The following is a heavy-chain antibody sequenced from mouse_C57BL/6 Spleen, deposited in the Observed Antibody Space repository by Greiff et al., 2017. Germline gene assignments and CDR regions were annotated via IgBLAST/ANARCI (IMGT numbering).Heavy chain of an antibody. Sequence: EVKLVESGPVLVKPGASVKMSCKASGYTFTDYYMNWVKQSHGKSLEWIGVINPYNGGTSYNQKFKGKATLTVDKSSSTAYMELNSLTSEDSAVYYCARGGTTVVATGYWGQGTTLTVSS. CDR3: ARGGTTVVATGY. J-gene: IGHJ2*01. CDR2: INPYNGGT. V-gene: IGHV1-19*01. D-gene: IGHD1-1*01. CDR1: GYTFTDYY.